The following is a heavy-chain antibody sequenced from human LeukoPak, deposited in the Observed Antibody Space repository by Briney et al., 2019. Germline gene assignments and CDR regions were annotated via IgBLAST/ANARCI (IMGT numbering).Heavy chain of an antibody. J-gene: IGHJ4*02. CDR1: GGSISSYY. CDR2: IYYSGST. Sequence: PSETLSLTCTVSGGSISSYYWSWIRQPPGKGLEWIGYIYYSGSTNYNPSLKSRVTISVDTSKNQFSLKLSSVTAADTAVYYCARSGSYLAPFDYWGQGTLVTVSS. V-gene: IGHV4-59*01. CDR3: ARSGSYLAPFDY. D-gene: IGHD1-26*01.